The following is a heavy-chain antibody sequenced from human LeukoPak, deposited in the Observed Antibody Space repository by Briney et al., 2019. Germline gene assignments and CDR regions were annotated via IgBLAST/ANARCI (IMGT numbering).Heavy chain of an antibody. V-gene: IGHV3-23*01. CDR2: ISASGGTT. D-gene: IGHD2-2*01. CDR3: AKEPREYCSSTSCPNWFDS. J-gene: IGHJ5*01. CDR1: GFNFNDYT. Sequence: GGSLRLSCEASGFNFNDYTMNWVRQAPGKGLEWVSAISASGGTTYYADSVKGRFTISRDNSKNTLYLQMNSLRAEDTAVYYCAKEPREYCSSTSCPNWFDSWGQGTLVTVSS.